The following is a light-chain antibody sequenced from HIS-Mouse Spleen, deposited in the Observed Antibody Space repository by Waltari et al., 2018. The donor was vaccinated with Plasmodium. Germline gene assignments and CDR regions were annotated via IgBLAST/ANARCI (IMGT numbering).Light chain of an antibody. V-gene: IGKV1-16*02. J-gene: IGKJ5*01. Sequence: DIQMHQSPSSLSASVGDRVTITSRACQGNSNYLAWFQQKPGKAPKSLNYAASSLQSGVPSKFSGSGAGTDVTHTSSSLQPEDFATYYCEQYNSYPGTSGQGTRLEIK. CDR2: AAS. CDR3: EQYNSYPGT. CDR1: QGNSNY.